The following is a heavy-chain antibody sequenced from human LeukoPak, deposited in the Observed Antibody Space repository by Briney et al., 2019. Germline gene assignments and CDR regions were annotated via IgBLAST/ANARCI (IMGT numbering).Heavy chain of an antibody. CDR1: GFTFDDYG. D-gene: IGHD6-13*01. Sequence: GGSLRLSCAASGFTFDDYGMSWVRQAPGKGLEWVSNINWNGASARYGDSVKGRFTISRDNAKNSLYLQMNSLRAGDTALYFCARVSSSSWQGGFDPWGQGTLVTVSS. V-gene: IGHV3-20*04. CDR3: ARVSSSSWQGGFDP. CDR2: INWNGASA. J-gene: IGHJ5*02.